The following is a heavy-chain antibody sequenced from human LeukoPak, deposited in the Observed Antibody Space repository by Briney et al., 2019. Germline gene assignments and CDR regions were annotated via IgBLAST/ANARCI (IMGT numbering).Heavy chain of an antibody. Sequence: GGSLRLSCAASGFTVSSYYMSWVRQAPGKGLERVSAIYSGDTTYYADSVKGRFTVSRGNSKNTLYLQMDSLRAEDTAVYYCARDRNRGSYFLDYWGQGTLVIVSS. CDR2: IYSGDTT. D-gene: IGHD1-26*01. J-gene: IGHJ4*02. CDR1: GFTVSSYY. V-gene: IGHV3-53*01. CDR3: ARDRNRGSYFLDY.